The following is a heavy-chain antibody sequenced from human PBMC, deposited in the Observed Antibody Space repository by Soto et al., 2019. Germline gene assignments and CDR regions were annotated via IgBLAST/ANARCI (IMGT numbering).Heavy chain of an antibody. D-gene: IGHD6-13*01. J-gene: IGHJ4*02. CDR1: GYTFTSYG. V-gene: IGHV1-18*01. CDR3: ARESSSSCHDY. Sequence: QVQLVQSGAEVKKPGASVKVSCKASGYTFTSYGISWVRQAPGQGLEWMGWISAYNGNTNYAQKLQGRVTMTTNTTTSTDYMELRSLRADDTAVSYCARESSSSCHDYSCQGTLVTVSS. CDR2: ISAYNGNT.